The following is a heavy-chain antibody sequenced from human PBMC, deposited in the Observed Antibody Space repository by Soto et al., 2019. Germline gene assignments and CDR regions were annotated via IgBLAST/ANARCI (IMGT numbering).Heavy chain of an antibody. Sequence: ASVKVSCKASGYTFPSYDINWVRQATGQGLEWMGWMNPNSGNTGYAQKFQGRVTMTRNTYINTAYMELSSLRSEDTAVYYYARGPPEGSYYYYGLDVWGQGTTVTVSS. CDR3: ARGPPEGSYYYYGLDV. V-gene: IGHV1-8*01. D-gene: IGHD3-10*01. J-gene: IGHJ6*02. CDR1: GYTFPSYD. CDR2: MNPNSGNT.